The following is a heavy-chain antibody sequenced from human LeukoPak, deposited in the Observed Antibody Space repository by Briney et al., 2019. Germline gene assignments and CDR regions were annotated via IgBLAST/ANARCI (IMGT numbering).Heavy chain of an antibody. Sequence: ASVKVSCKASGGAFSSYAISWVRQAPRQGLEWMGRIIPILGIANYAQKFQGRVTITADKSTSTAYMELSSLRSEDTAVYYCARVRPVGAVHDAFDIWGQGTMVTVSS. D-gene: IGHD1-26*01. CDR2: IIPILGIA. J-gene: IGHJ3*02. CDR1: GGAFSSYA. CDR3: ARVRPVGAVHDAFDI. V-gene: IGHV1-69*04.